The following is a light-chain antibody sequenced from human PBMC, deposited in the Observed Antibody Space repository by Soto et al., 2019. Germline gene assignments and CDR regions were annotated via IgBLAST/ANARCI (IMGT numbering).Light chain of an antibody. CDR3: QQYNTWHPKMA. Sequence: VVTQSPATLSVFPGEKTTLSCRASQSVSSDLAWYQQRPGQAPRLLIYGASTRATGIPARFRGSGSGTEFRLTISSLQSEDCATYYCQQYNTWHPKMAFGRGTKVDIK. V-gene: IGKV3-15*01. J-gene: IGKJ1*01. CDR1: QSVSSD. CDR2: GAS.